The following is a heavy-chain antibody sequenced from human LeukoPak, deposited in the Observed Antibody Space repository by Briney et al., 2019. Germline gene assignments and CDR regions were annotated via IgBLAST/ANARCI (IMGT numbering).Heavy chain of an antibody. V-gene: IGHV1-2*02. CDR3: ARALRYDDSSGYYAY. CDR1: GYTFSGYY. D-gene: IGHD3-22*01. J-gene: IGHJ4*02. Sequence: GASVKVSCKASGYTFSGYYMHWVRQAPGQGPEWMGWINPNSGATNYAQTLQGRVTMTRDTSISIVYMELSRLKTDDTAVYYCARALRYDDSSGYYAYWGQGTLVTVSS. CDR2: INPNSGAT.